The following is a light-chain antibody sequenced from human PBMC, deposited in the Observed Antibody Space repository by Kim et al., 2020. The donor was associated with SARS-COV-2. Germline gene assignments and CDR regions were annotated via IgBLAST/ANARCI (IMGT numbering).Light chain of an antibody. J-gene: IGKJ4*01. Sequence: EAVGDRVTIMCQASQDIRDYLNWYKQKPGKGPKVLNYDSKNLETGVPSRFTGSASGTEYTLTITSLQPEDIGTYYCQQYDRLPLTFGGGTKVDIK. CDR2: DSK. V-gene: IGKV1-33*01. CDR3: QQYDRLPLT. CDR1: QDIRDY.